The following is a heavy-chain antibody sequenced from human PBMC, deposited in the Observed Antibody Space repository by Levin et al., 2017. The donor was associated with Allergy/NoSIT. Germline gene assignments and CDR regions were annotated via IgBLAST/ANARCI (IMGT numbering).Heavy chain of an antibody. CDR1: GFTFSNFA. CDR3: AKIVNGLDYDSGTYYNAFDY. J-gene: IGHJ4*02. V-gene: IGHV3-23*01. CDR2: ISGSATNT. D-gene: IGHD3-10*01. Sequence: GESLKISCVGSGFTFSNFAMTWVRQAPGKGLEWLSSISGSATNTKYADSVKGRFTISRDNSNNTLFLHMNSLRAEDTAIYYCAKIVNGLDYDSGTYYNAFDYWGQGTLVTVSS.